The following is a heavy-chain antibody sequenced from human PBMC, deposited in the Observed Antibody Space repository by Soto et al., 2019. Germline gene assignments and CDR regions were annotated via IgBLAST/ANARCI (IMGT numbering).Heavy chain of an antibody. CDR2: MNPNSGNT. CDR1: GYTFTSYD. V-gene: IGHV1-8*01. D-gene: IGHD4-17*01. J-gene: IGHJ6*02. Sequence: ASVKVSCKASGYTFTSYDINWVRQATGQGLEWMGWMNPNSGNTGYAQKFQGRVTMTRNTSISTAYMELSSLRSEDTAVYYCARVLIGNYGDYEGHTFYYYYYGMDVWGQGTTVTVSS. CDR3: ARVLIGNYGDYEGHTFYYYYYGMDV.